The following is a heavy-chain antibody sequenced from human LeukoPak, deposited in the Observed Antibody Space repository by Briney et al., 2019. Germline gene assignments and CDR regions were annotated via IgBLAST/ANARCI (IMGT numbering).Heavy chain of an antibody. CDR2: ISYDGINK. J-gene: IGHJ6*02. Sequence: PGGSLRLSCTASGFTFSYYAMHRVRQAPGKGLEWVAVISYDGINKYYADSVKGRFTISRDNSKNTLYLQTNSLRAVDTAVYYCARGGSSSSYYFYYGIDVWGQGTTVTVSS. D-gene: IGHD6-6*01. CDR3: ARGGSSSSYYFYYGIDV. V-gene: IGHV3-30-3*01. CDR1: GFTFSYYA.